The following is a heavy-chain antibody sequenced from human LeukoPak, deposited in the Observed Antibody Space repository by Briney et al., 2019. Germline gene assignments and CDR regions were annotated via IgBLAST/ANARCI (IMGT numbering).Heavy chain of an antibody. Sequence: GGSLRLSCAVSAITLSNYGMSWVRQAQGKGLEWVAGISDSGGSTNYADSVKGRFSISKDNAKNSLYLQMNSLRAEDTAVYFCAKRGVVIRVILVGFHKQAYYFDSWGQGALVTVSS. CDR2: ISDSGGST. J-gene: IGHJ4*02. V-gene: IGHV3-23*01. D-gene: IGHD3-10*01. CDR1: AITLSNYG. CDR3: AKRGVVIRVILVGFHKQAYYFDS.